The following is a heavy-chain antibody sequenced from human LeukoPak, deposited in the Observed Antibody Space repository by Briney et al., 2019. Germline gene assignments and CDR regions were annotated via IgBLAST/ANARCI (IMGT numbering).Heavy chain of an antibody. J-gene: IGHJ5*02. CDR1: GFTFDDYA. D-gene: IGHD3-22*01. V-gene: IGHV3-9*01. CDR3: AKDFTGYYDSSGYPNWFDP. Sequence: SLRLSCAASGFTFDDYAMHWVRQAPGKGLEWVSGISWNSGSIGYADSVKGRFTISRDNAKNSLYLQMNSLRAEDTALYYCAKDFTGYYDSSGYPNWFDPWGQGTLVTVSS. CDR2: ISWNSGSI.